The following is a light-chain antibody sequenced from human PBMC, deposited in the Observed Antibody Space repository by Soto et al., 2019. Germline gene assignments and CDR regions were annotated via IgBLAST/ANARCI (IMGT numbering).Light chain of an antibody. Sequence: EIVLTHSPGTLSFSPLEIATLSFSSSQSVSSSYLAWYQQRPGQAPRLLIYGASSRATGIPDRFSGSGSGTSFTLTISRLEAEDFAVYYCQKYGSSSWKFGQGTKVDIK. CDR3: QKYGSSSWK. CDR1: QSVSSSY. J-gene: IGKJ1*01. CDR2: GAS. V-gene: IGKV3-20*01.